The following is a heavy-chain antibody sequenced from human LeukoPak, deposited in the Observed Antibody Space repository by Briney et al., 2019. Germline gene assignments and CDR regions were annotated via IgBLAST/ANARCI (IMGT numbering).Heavy chain of an antibody. CDR1: GFSLSTSGMR. J-gene: IGHJ4*02. V-gene: IGHV2-70*04. CDR2: FDWDVDK. CDR3: ARSPYCNSTSCYTYFDY. D-gene: IGHD2-2*02. Sequence: SGPTLVNSTQTLTLTCTFSGFSLSTSGMRVSWIRQPPGKALGRLARFDWDVDKFYTTSLRTRLTTSKGTSKNQVVLTMTNIDPGDTATYYCARSPYCNSTSCYTYFDYWGQGTLVTVSS.